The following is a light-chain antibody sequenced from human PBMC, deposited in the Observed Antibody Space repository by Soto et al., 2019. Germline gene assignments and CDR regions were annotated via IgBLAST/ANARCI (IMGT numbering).Light chain of an antibody. CDR2: KAS. V-gene: IGKV1-5*03. CDR1: QSISSW. CDR3: QQYNSYSRT. Sequence: DIQMTQSPSALSASVGDRVTITRRARQSISSWLAWYQQKPGRAPKLLIYKASSLESGVPSRFSGSGSGTEFTLTISSLQPDDFATYYCQQYNSYSRTFGQGTKLEIK. J-gene: IGKJ2*01.